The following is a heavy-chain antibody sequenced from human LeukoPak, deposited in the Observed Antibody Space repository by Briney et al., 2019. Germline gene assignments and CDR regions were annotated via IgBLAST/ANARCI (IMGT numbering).Heavy chain of an antibody. CDR3: ARAPYYGSGSGTFDY. J-gene: IGHJ4*02. CDR2: INSDGSST. D-gene: IGHD3-10*01. V-gene: IGHV3-74*01. Sequence: GGSLRLPCAASGFTFSSYWMHWVRQAPGKGLVWVSRINSDGSSTIYADSVKGRFTISRDNAKNTLYLQMNSLRAEDTAVYYCARAPYYGSGSGTFDYWGQGTLVTVSS. CDR1: GFTFSSYW.